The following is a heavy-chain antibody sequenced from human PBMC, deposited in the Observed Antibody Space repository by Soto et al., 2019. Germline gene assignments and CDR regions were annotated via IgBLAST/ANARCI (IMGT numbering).Heavy chain of an antibody. CDR2: IIPISETT. CDR1: GGTFSSYA. CDR3: ARAEGSSTSLEIYYYYYYGMDV. D-gene: IGHD2-2*01. J-gene: IGHJ6*02. Sequence: QVQLVQSGAEVKKPGSSVKVSCKASGGTFSSYAISWVRQAPGQGLEWMGGIIPISETTNYAQKFQGRVTITADESKSTAYMELSSLRSEDTAVCWWARAEGSSTSLEIYYYYYYGMDVWGQGTTVTVSS. V-gene: IGHV1-69*01.